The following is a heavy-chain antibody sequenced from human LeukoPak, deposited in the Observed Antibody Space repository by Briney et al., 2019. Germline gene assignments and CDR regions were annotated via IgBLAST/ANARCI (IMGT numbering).Heavy chain of an antibody. D-gene: IGHD3-22*01. CDR3: ARNWIGDSSGYAPFDY. Sequence: ASVNVSCKASGYTFTSYYMHWVRQAPGQGLEWMGIINPSGGSTSYAQKFQGRVTMTRDTSTSTVYMELSSLRSEDTAVYYCARNWIGDSSGYAPFDYWGQGTLVTVSS. V-gene: IGHV1-46*01. J-gene: IGHJ4*02. CDR2: INPSGGST. CDR1: GYTFTSYY.